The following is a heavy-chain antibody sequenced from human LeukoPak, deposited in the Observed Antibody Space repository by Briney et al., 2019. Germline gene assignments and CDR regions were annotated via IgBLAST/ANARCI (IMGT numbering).Heavy chain of an antibody. CDR3: ARGAREDAFDI. Sequence: SETLSLTCTVSGGSISSYYWSWIRQPPGKGLGWIGYIYYSGSTNYNPSLKSRVTISVDTSKNQFSLKLSSVTAADTAVYYCARGAREDAFDIWGQGTMVTVSS. V-gene: IGHV4-59*01. J-gene: IGHJ3*02. CDR1: GGSISSYY. CDR2: IYYSGST.